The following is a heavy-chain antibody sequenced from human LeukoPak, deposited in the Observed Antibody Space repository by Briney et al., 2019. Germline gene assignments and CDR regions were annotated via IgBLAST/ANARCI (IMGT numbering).Heavy chain of an antibody. CDR1: GFTFDDYA. CDR3: ARDFFAFGGVIALLDS. V-gene: IGHV3-9*01. D-gene: IGHD3-16*02. Sequence: GGSLRLSCAASGFTFDDYAMHWVRQAPGKGLEWVSGISWNSGSIGYADSVKGRFTISRDNAKNSLYLQMNSLRAEDTAVYYCARDFFAFGGVIALLDSWGQGTLITVSS. CDR2: ISWNSGSI. J-gene: IGHJ4*02.